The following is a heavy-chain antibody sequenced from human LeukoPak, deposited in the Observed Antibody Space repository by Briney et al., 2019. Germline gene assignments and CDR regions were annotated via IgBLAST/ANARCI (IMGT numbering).Heavy chain of an antibody. CDR1: GGSSSSYY. Sequence: PSETLSLTGTGSGGSSSSYYWGWIRQPPGRGREGIGYSYYTGNTNYNPSLKRRVTISVDTSKNQFSLKLSSVTAADTAVYYCARHLKIFGVGSLWFDPWGQGTLVTVSS. V-gene: IGHV4-59*08. CDR2: SYYTGNT. J-gene: IGHJ5*02. D-gene: IGHD3-3*01. CDR3: ARHLKIFGVGSLWFDP.